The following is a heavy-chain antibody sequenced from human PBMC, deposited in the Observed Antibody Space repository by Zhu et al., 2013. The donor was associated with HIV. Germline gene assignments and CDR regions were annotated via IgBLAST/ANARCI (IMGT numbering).Heavy chain of an antibody. Sequence: QVRLVQSGAEVKKPGSSVKVSCKASGGTFSSYAISWVRQAPGQGLEWMGGIIPIFGTANYAQKFQGRVTITADESTSTAYMELSSLRSEDTAVYYCARDPVGYGDPRTGMDGLGPKDDGHRLL. CDR3: ARDPVGYGDPRTGMDG. J-gene: IGHJ6*02. CDR2: IIPIFGTA. V-gene: IGHV1-69*12. D-gene: IGHD4-17*01. CDR1: GGTFSSYA.